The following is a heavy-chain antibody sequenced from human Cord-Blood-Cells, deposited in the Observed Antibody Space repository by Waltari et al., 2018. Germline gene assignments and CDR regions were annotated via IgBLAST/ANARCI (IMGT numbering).Heavy chain of an antibody. CDR2: INPNSGGT. Sequence: QVQLVQSGAEVKKPGASVKVSCKASGYTFTGYFMHWVRQAPGQGLEWMGWINPNSGGTNSAQKFQGRVTMTRDTSISTAYMELSRLRSDDTAVYYCARDLQLGTNYYYGMDVWGQGTTVTVSS. CDR3: ARDLQLGTNYYYGMDV. CDR1: GYTFTGYF. V-gene: IGHV1-2*02. J-gene: IGHJ6*02. D-gene: IGHD7-27*01.